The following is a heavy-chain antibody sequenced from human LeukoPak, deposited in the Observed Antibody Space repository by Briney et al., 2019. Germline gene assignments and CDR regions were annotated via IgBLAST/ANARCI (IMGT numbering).Heavy chain of an antibody. CDR1: GFTFSSYW. Sequence: GGSLRLSCAASGFTFSSYWMSWVRQAPGKRLEWVANINQDESEKYYLDSVKGRFTISRDNAKNSLYLQMNSLRADDTAVYYCARGHYGMDVWGQGTTVTVSS. J-gene: IGHJ6*02. CDR2: INQDESEK. V-gene: IGHV3-7*01. CDR3: ARGHYGMDV.